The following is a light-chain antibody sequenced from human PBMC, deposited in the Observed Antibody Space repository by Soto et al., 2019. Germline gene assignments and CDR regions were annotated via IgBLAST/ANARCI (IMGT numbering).Light chain of an antibody. CDR1: GGDIGRYDF. Sequence: QSALTQPPSASGSPGQSVTISCSVSGGDIGRYDFVSWCQQYPGKVPKLLIYEVDKRPSGVPDRFSGSKSGDRASLTVSGLRPEDEADYHCSAYAGGNIMIFGGGTKLTVL. V-gene: IGLV2-8*01. CDR2: EVD. CDR3: SAYAGGNIMI. J-gene: IGLJ2*01.